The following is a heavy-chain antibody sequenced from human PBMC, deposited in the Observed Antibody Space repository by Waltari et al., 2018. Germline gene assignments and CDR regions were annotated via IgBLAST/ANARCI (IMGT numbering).Heavy chain of an antibody. V-gene: IGHV3-23*01. J-gene: IGHJ5*02. CDR3: AKVPDDKRAVAGTVWFDP. D-gene: IGHD6-19*01. CDR1: GFNFSSYA. Sequence: EVQLLESGGGLVQPGGSLRLYCAASGFNFSSYALSWVRQAPGQGLELVSAISGSGGSTYYADSVKGRFTISRDNSKNTLYLQMNSLRAEDTAVYYCAKVPDDKRAVAGTVWFDPWGQGTLVTVSS. CDR2: ISGSGGST.